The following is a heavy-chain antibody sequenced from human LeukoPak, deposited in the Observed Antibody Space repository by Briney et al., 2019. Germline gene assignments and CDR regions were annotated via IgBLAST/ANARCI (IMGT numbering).Heavy chain of an antibody. J-gene: IGHJ4*02. D-gene: IGHD3-3*01. CDR3: ARVSERITIFGVVIAYFDY. Sequence: GASVKVSCKASGYTFTSYGISWVRQAPGQGLEWMGWISAYNGNTNYAQKLQGRVTMTTDTSTGTAYMELRSLRSDDTAVYYCARVSERITIFGVVIAYFDYWGQGTLVTVSS. CDR1: GYTFTSYG. V-gene: IGHV1-18*01. CDR2: ISAYNGNT.